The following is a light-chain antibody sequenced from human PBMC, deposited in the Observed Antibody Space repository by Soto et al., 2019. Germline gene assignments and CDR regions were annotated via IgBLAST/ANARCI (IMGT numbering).Light chain of an antibody. Sequence: EIVLTQSPGTLSLSPGERATLSCRASQSVSSIYLAWYQQKPGQAPRLLIYGASSRATGIPDRFSGSGSGTDFTLTISRLEPEDFAVYYCQQYGSSRWTFGQGIKVDTK. CDR2: GAS. CDR3: QQYGSSRWT. J-gene: IGKJ1*01. CDR1: QSVSSIY. V-gene: IGKV3-20*01.